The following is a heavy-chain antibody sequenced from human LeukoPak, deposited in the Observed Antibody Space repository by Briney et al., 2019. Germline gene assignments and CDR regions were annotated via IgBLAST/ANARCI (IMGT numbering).Heavy chain of an antibody. V-gene: IGHV4-59*08. CDR1: GGSISSYY. D-gene: IGHD3-9*01. J-gene: IGHJ6*02. CDR3: ARLQRYFDKYYYYYGMDV. CDR2: IYYSGST. Sequence: PSETLSLTCTVSGGSISSYYWSWIRQPPGKGLEWLGYIYYSGSTNYNPSLKSRVTISVGTSKNQFSLKLSSVTAADTAVYYCARLQRYFDKYYYYYGMDVWGQGTTVTVSS.